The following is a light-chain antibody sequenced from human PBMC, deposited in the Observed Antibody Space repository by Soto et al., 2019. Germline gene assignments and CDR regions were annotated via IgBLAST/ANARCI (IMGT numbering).Light chain of an antibody. CDR1: QAIDSW. V-gene: IGKV3-15*01. CDR3: QQYENWPPAVT. J-gene: IGKJ4*01. Sequence: MTQSPSSVSASVGDRVTITCRASQAIDSWLAWYQQRPGQSLRLLIYGASARAHGVPARFSGSGSGTEFTLTISSLQSEDLAVYYCQQYENWPPAVTFGGGTNVEI. CDR2: GAS.